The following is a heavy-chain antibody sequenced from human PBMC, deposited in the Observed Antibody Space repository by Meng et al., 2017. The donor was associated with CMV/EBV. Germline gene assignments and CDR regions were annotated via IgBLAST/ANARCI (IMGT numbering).Heavy chain of an antibody. Sequence: GESLKISCAASGFTFSSYEMNWVRQAPGKGLEWVSYISSSGSTIYYADSVKGRFTISRDNAKNSLYLQMNSLRAEDTAVYYCARGRRGCSSTSRYKYFDYWGQGTLVTVSS. V-gene: IGHV3-48*03. J-gene: IGHJ4*02. CDR1: GFTFSSYE. CDR3: ARGRRGCSSTSRYKYFDY. D-gene: IGHD2-2*02. CDR2: ISSSGSTI.